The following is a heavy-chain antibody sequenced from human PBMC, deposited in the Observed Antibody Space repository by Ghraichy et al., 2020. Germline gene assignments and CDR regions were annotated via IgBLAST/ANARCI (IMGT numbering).Heavy chain of an antibody. Sequence: LSLTCAASGFTFSSYSMNWVRQAPGKGLEWVSYISSSSSTIYYADSVKGRFTISRDNAKNSLYLQMNSLRDEDTAVYYCARASRVGATHYYFDYWGQGTLVTVSS. V-gene: IGHV3-48*02. J-gene: IGHJ4*02. CDR3: ARASRVGATHYYFDY. D-gene: IGHD1-26*01. CDR2: ISSSSSTI. CDR1: GFTFSSYS.